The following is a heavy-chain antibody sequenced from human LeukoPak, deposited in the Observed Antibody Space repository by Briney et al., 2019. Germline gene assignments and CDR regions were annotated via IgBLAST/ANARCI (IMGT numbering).Heavy chain of an antibody. D-gene: IGHD2-2*01. CDR1: GYTFTSYD. Sequence: GASVKVSCKASGYTFTSYDINWVRQVTGQGLEWMGWMDPNSGNTGYAQKFQGRVTITRNTSISTAYMELSSLRSEDTAVYYCARGPGCSSTSCYEYYYYYYMDVWGKGTTVTVSS. CDR3: ARGPGCSSTSCYEYYYYYYMDV. CDR2: MDPNSGNT. J-gene: IGHJ6*03. V-gene: IGHV1-8*03.